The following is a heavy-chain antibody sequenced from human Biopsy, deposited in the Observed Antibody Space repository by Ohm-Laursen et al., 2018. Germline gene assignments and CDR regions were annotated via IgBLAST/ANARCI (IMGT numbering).Heavy chain of an antibody. CDR2: ISDDGRNK. CDR3: AKDLQNNNWGVKN. J-gene: IGHJ4*02. D-gene: IGHD7-27*01. V-gene: IGHV3-30*18. Sequence: SLRLSCAASGFSFSSYGMHWVRQAPGKGLEWVAVISDDGRNKYYIDSVRGRFTISRDNSKNTLYLQMNNLRAEDTAVFYCAKDLQNNNWGVKNWGQGTLVTVSS. CDR1: GFSFSSYG.